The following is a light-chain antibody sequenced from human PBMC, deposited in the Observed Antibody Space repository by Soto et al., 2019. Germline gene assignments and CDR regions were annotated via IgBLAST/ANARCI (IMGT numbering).Light chain of an antibody. CDR3: QSYESSLSAWV. Sequence: QAVVTQPPSVSGAPGQRVTISCTGSSSNIGAGFDVHWYQHLPGTAPKLLIYGTSNRPLGVPDRFSGSKSGASASLAITGLQAEDESDYYRQSYESSLSAWVFGGGTKLTVL. CDR2: GTS. V-gene: IGLV1-40*03. CDR1: SSNIGAGFD. J-gene: IGLJ3*02.